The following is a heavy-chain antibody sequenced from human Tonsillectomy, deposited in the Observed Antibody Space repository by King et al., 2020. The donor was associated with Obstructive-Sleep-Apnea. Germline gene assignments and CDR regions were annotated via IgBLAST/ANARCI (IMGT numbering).Heavy chain of an antibody. Sequence: VQLVESGGGLVKPGGSLRLSCAASGFTFSSYSMNWVRQAPGKGLEWVSSISSSSSYIYYADSVKGRFTISRDNAKNSLYLQMNSLRAEDTAVYYCAREVVVTAIPQFTDSRFDYWGQGTLVTVSS. D-gene: IGHD2-21*02. J-gene: IGHJ4*02. CDR2: ISSSSSYI. CDR3: AREVVVTAIPQFTDSRFDY. V-gene: IGHV3-21*01. CDR1: GFTFSSYS.